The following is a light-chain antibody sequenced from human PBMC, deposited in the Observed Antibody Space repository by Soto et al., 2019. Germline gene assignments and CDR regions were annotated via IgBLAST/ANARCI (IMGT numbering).Light chain of an antibody. CDR1: QGLAHSDGEAY. J-gene: IGKJ1*01. Sequence: IVLTQTPLSLTVTPGQPASISCKSSQGLAHSDGEAYLNWLHQRPGQPPRLLIYKTSNRFSGVPDRFSGSGAGTDFTLKISKVEAEDFGVYYCVETVRLPHAFGQGTKVEIK. V-gene: IGKV2-24*01. CDR2: KTS. CDR3: VETVRLPHA.